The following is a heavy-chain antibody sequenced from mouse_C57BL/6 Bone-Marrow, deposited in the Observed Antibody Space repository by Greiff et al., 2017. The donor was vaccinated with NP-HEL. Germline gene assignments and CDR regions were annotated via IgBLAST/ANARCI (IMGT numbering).Heavy chain of an antibody. CDR3: TREGPISGYFDV. D-gene: IGHD6-5*01. Sequence: EVKLMESGEGLVKPGGSLKLSCAASGFTFSSYAMSWVRQTPEKRLEWVAYISSGGDYSDYADTVKGRITIYRDNARNTLYLQMSSLKSEDTAMYYCTREGPISGYFDVWGTGTTVTVSS. V-gene: IGHV5-9-1*02. CDR1: GFTFSSYA. CDR2: ISSGGDYS. J-gene: IGHJ1*03.